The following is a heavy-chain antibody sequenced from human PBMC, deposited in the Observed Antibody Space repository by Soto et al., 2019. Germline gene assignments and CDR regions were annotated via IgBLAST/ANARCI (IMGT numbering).Heavy chain of an antibody. CDR2: INHSGST. J-gene: IGHJ4*02. CDR3: ARGFPFESSAYHLDY. D-gene: IGHD3-22*01. Sequence: QVQLQQWGAGLLKPSETLSLTCALYGGSFSGYYWSWIRQPPGKGLEWIGEINHSGSTNYNPSLMSRVTISVDTSKSQFSLRVSSVTAADTSVYYCARGFPFESSAYHLDYWGQGTLVTVSS. V-gene: IGHV4-34*02. CDR1: GGSFSGYY.